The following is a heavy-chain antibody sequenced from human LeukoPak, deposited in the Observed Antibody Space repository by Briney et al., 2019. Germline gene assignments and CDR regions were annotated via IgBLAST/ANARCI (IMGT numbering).Heavy chain of an antibody. CDR2: TNPKSGNT. J-gene: IGHJ4*02. CDR1: GYTFTSYD. Sequence: GASVNVSCTASGYTFTSYDINWVRQAAGQGLEWMGWTNPKSGNTGYAQKFQGRVTMTRSTSISTAYMELSSLRSEDTAVYYCARVTGSIDYWGQGTLVTVSS. D-gene: IGHD1-26*01. V-gene: IGHV1-8*01. CDR3: ARVTGSIDY.